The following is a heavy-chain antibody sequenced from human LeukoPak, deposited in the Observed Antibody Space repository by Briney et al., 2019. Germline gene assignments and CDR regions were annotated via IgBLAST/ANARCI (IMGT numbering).Heavy chain of an antibody. D-gene: IGHD2-21*02. V-gene: IGHV3-30*02. CDR2: IWYDGSKK. CDR1: GFTFSHYG. CDR3: AKDGDIVAVTATHYFDY. J-gene: IGHJ4*02. Sequence: GGSLRLSCIASGFTFSHYGMNWVRQPPGKGLEWVAGIWYDGSKKYYADTVRGRFTISRDNSKNTLYLQMDSLRAEDTAVYYCAKDGDIVAVTATHYFDYWGQGTLVTVSS.